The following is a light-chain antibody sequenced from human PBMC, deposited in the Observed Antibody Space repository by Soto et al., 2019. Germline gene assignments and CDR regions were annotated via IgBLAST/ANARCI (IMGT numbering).Light chain of an antibody. CDR3: HQTYSSPRT. J-gene: IGKJ1*01. V-gene: IGKV1-39*01. Sequence: DIQMTQSPSSLSASVGDRVTITCRASQSISSYLNWYQQKPGKAPKLLIYAASSLQSGVPSRFSGSGSGTDFTLTISSLQPEDFAVYYCHQTYSSPRTFGQGTKVDIK. CDR1: QSISSY. CDR2: AAS.